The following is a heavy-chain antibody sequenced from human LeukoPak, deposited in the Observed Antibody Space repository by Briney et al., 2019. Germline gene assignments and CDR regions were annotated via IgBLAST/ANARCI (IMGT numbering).Heavy chain of an antibody. V-gene: IGHV3-7*03. CDR3: ARDRRSGLDR. CDR1: GFSFSSSW. J-gene: IGHJ5*02. D-gene: IGHD6-19*01. Sequence: GGSLRLSCAASGFSFSSSWMAWVRQAPGQGLKWVANLKQDAYQTFYLESVKGRFTISRDNAKNSLYLYMNSLRVEDTAMYYCARDRRSGLDRWGQGALVTVSS. CDR2: LKQDAYQT.